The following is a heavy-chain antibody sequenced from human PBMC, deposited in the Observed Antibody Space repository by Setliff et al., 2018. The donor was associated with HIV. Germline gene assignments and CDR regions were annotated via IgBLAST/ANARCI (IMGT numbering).Heavy chain of an antibody. J-gene: IGHJ4*02. CDR1: GGSISSYY. D-gene: IGHD3-16*01. V-gene: IGHV4-59*08. CDR3: ARRTLITGYDY. CDR2: IYYSWST. Sequence: SETLSLTCTVSGGSISSYYWSWIRQPPGKGLEWIGYIYYSWSTNYNPSLKSRVTISVDTSKNQFSLKLSSVTAADTAVYYCARRTLITGYDYWGQGTLVTVSS.